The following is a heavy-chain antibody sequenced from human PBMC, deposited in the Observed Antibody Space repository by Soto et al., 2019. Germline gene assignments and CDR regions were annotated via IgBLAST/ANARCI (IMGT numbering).Heavy chain of an antibody. CDR1: VVSISSGGYY. V-gene: IGHV4-31*03. CDR2: IYYSGST. D-gene: IGHD3-10*01. CDR3: ARLWFGEPTYGMEV. J-gene: IGHJ6*01. Sequence: PXETLSLTCTFSVVSISSGGYYCSWIRQHPGKGLEWIGYIYYSGSTYYNPSLKSRVTISVDTSKNQFSLKLSSVTAADTAVYYCARLWFGEPTYGMEVWGQGTTVSVSS.